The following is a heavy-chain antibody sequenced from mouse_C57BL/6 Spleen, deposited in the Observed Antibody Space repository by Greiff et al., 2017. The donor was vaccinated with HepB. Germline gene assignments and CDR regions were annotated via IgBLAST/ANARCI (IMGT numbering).Heavy chain of an antibody. D-gene: IGHD1-1*01. CDR3: TTGYFTTVVAPFAY. CDR2: IDPENGDT. V-gene: IGHV14-4*01. Sequence: EVQVVESGAELVRPGASVKLSCTASGFNIKDDYMHWVKQRPEQGLEWIGWIDPENGDTEYASKFQGKATITADTSSNTAYLQLSSLTSEDTAVYYCTTGYFTTVVAPFAYWGQGTLVTVSA. J-gene: IGHJ3*01. CDR1: GFNIKDDY.